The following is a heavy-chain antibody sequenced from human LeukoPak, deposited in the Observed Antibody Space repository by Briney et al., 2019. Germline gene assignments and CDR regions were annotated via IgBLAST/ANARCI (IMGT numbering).Heavy chain of an antibody. D-gene: IGHD3/OR15-3a*01. CDR2: SSSSGSTI. CDR3: ARRRDFIDY. Sequence: GGSLRLSCAASGFTLSDYYMTWIRQAPGKGLEWVSYSSSSGSTIYYADSVKGRFAISRDNAKNSLYLQMNSLRAEDTAVYYCARRRDFIDYWGQGTLVTVSS. CDR1: GFTLSDYY. J-gene: IGHJ4*02. V-gene: IGHV3-11*01.